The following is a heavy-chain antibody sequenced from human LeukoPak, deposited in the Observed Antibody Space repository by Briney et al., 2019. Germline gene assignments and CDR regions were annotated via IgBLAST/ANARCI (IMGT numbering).Heavy chain of an antibody. V-gene: IGHV3-23*01. Sequence: PGGSLRLSCAASGFTFSSYALSWVRQAPGKGLEWVSAISGSGGSTYYADSVKGRFTISRDNSKNTLYLQMNSLRAGDTAVYYCAKEYPYSSSTGRDYWGQGTLVTVSS. CDR2: ISGSGGST. J-gene: IGHJ4*02. D-gene: IGHD6-6*01. CDR1: GFTFSSYA. CDR3: AKEYPYSSSTGRDY.